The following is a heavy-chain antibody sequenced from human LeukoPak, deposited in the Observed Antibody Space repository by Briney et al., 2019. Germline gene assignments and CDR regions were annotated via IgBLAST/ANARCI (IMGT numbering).Heavy chain of an antibody. J-gene: IGHJ6*03. V-gene: IGHV1-18*04. CDR3: ARRGGKNYGDYLLYYYYMDV. Sequence: ASVKVSCKASGYTFASYYLHWVRQAPGQGLEWMGWISAYKGDTHYAQNFQGRVTMTTDTSKSTAYMELRSLRSDDTAMYYCARRGGKNYGDYLLYYYYMDVWGKGTTVTVSS. D-gene: IGHD4-17*01. CDR2: ISAYKGDT. CDR1: GYTFASYY.